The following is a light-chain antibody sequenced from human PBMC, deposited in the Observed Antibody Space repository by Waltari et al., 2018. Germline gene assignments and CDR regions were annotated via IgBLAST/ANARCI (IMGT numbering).Light chain of an antibody. J-gene: IGLJ3*02. CDR2: HGT. V-gene: IGLV3-21*02. CDR3: QVWDTGHDYVV. Sequence: SYVLTQPPSVSVAPGQTATITCTGDNIASRRVHWYQQKPGRAPVFVIYHGTGRPAGIPRRCSGVHSWNTVTLAITRVEAGDEADYFCQVWDTGHDYVVFGGGTKLTVL. CDR1: NIASRR.